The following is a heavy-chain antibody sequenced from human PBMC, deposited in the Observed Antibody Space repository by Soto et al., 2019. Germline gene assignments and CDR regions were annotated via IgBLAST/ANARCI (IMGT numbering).Heavy chain of an antibody. CDR1: GYTFTSYG. CDR2: ISAYNGNT. Sequence: QVQLEQSGAEVKKPGASVTVSCKASGYTFTSYGISWVRQAPGQGLEWMGWISAYNGNTYYAQKLQGRVTMTTIPSASIAYMELRSLRSDDTAVYYCAREHHYSGRSNAMDVWGQGTTVTVSS. CDR3: AREHHYSGRSNAMDV. D-gene: IGHD1-26*01. V-gene: IGHV1-18*04. J-gene: IGHJ6*02.